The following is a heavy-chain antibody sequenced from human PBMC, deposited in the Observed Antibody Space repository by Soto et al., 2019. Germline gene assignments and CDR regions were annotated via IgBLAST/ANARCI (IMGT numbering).Heavy chain of an antibody. Sequence: QVQLVQSGAEVKKPGSSVKVSCKASGGTFSSYAISWVRQAPGQGLEWMGGIIPIFGTANYAQKFQGRVTIPADESTSTAYMELSSLRSEDTAVYYCARDSYYYDSSGYLRGYFDYWGQGTLVTVSS. V-gene: IGHV1-69*12. CDR2: IIPIFGTA. J-gene: IGHJ4*02. CDR1: GGTFSSYA. CDR3: ARDSYYYDSSGYLRGYFDY. D-gene: IGHD3-22*01.